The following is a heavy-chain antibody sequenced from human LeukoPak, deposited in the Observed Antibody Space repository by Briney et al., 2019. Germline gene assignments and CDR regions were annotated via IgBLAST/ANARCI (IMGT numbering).Heavy chain of an antibody. D-gene: IGHD5-18*01. J-gene: IGHJ4*02. V-gene: IGHV1-2*02. Sequence: GASVKVSCKASGYTFTGYYMHWVRQAPGQGLEWMGWINPNRGGTNYAQKFQGRVTMTRDTSISTAYMELSRLRSDDTAVYYCARDGGDAAMVIFDYWGQGTLVTVSS. CDR1: GYTFTGYY. CDR3: ARDGGDAAMVIFDY. CDR2: INPNRGGT.